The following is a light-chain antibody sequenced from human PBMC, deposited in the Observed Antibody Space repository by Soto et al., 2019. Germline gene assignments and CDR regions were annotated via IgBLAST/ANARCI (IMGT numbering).Light chain of an antibody. CDR3: QQYYSYPWT. CDR2: DIS. V-gene: IGKV1-5*01. Sequence: EIQVTQSPSTLSACEGDRVTITCWPLQIVSNVLAWFQQKPGRAPKLLVFDISNLASGVPSRFSGSGSGSATEFTLTISSLQPDDSATYYCQQYYSYPWTFGQGTKADI. J-gene: IGKJ1*01. CDR1: QIVSNV.